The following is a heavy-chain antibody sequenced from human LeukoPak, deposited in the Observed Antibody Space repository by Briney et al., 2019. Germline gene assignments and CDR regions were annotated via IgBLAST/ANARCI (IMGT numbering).Heavy chain of an antibody. CDR2: ISGSGDST. D-gene: IGHD3-16*01. CDR1: GFTFSSSA. V-gene: IGHV3-23*01. J-gene: IGHJ4*02. Sequence: GGSLRLSCAASGFTFSSSAMSWVRLAPGKGLAWVSGISGSGDSTYYADSVKGRFTISRDNSKNTLYLQINSLRAEDTAVYFCAKDRLGGPYFFHYWGQGTLVTVSS. CDR3: AKDRLGGPYFFHY.